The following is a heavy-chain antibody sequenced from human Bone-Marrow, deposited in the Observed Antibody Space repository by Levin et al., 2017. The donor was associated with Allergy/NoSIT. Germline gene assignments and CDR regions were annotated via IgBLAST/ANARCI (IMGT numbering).Heavy chain of an antibody. CDR3: ARVSSRWYNWFDF. CDR2: VYYTGAT. J-gene: IGHJ5*01. CDR1: GDSIINYY. V-gene: IGHV4-59*01. Sequence: PGGSLRLSCAVSGDSIINYYWSWLRQPPGKGLEWLGYVYYTGATEFNPSLKSRVTIAIDTSNNNFSLRLNSVTAADTAVYYCARVSSRWYNWFDFWGQGSLVTVSS. D-gene: IGHD2-15*01.